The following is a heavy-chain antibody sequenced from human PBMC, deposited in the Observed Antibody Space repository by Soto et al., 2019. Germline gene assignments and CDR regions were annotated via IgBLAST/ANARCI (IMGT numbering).Heavy chain of an antibody. CDR3: AGPPDYYDSSCYYSHALDI. CDR1: GGTFSSYA. V-gene: IGHV1-69*01. J-gene: IGHJ3*02. Sequence: QVQLVQSWAEVKKPGSSVKVSCKASGGTFSSYAISWVRQAPGQGLEWMGGIIPIFGTANYAQKFQGRVTITADESTSTAYMVLSSLRSEDTAVYYCAGPPDYYDSSCYYSHALDIWGQGTMVTVSS. CDR2: IIPIFGTA. D-gene: IGHD3-22*01.